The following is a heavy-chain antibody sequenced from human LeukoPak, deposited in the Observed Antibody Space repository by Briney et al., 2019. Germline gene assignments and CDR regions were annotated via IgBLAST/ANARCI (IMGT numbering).Heavy chain of an antibody. Sequence: PSETLCLTCTVSGGSISSYYWSWIRQPPGKGLEWIGYIYYSGSTNYNPSLKSRVTISIDTSKNQFSLKLSSVTAADTAVYYCARDSDILTGYSLGYFDYWGQGTLVTVSS. CDR3: ARDSDILTGYSLGYFDY. CDR2: IYYSGST. V-gene: IGHV4-59*01. D-gene: IGHD3-9*01. CDR1: GGSISSYY. J-gene: IGHJ4*02.